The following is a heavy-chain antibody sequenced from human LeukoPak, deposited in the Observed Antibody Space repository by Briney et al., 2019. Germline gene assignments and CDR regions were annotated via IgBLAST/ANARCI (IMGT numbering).Heavy chain of an antibody. CDR3: ARTRPARYGSGSYYDY. CDR1: GGSFSGYY. V-gene: IGHV4-34*01. CDR2: INHSGST. Sequence: SETLSLTCAVYGGSFSGYYWSWIRQPPGKGLEWIGEINHSGSTNYNPSLKSRVTISLDTSKNQFSLKLSSVTAADTAVYYCARTRPARYGSGSYYDYWGQGTLVTVSS. J-gene: IGHJ4*02. D-gene: IGHD3-10*01.